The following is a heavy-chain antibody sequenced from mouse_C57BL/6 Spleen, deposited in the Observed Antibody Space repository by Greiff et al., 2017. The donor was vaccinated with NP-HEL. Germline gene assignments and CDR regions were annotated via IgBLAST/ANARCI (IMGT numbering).Heavy chain of an antibody. CDR3: ARSGFPTDWFAY. CDR1: GYAFSSYW. J-gene: IGHJ3*01. Sequence: VQVVESGAELVKPGASVKISCKASGYAFSSYWMNWVKQRPGKGLEWIGQIYPGDGDTNYNGKFKGKATLTADKSSSTAYMQLSSLTSEDSAVYFCARSGFPTDWFAYWGQGTLVTVSA. CDR2: IYPGDGDT. V-gene: IGHV1-80*01. D-gene: IGHD3-1*01.